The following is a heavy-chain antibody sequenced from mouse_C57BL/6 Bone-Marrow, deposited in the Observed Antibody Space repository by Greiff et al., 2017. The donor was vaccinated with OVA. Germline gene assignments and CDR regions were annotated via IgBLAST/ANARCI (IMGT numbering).Heavy chain of an antibody. CDR3: ASLTGTEYFDV. V-gene: IGHV1-81*01. D-gene: IGHD4-1*01. Sequence: QVQLQQSGAELARPGASVKLSCKASGYTFTSYGIRWVKPRTGQGLEWIGEIYPRSGNTYYNEKFKGKATLTADKSSSTAYMELRSLTSEDSAVYFCASLTGTEYFDVWGTGTTVTVSS. CDR1: GYTFTSYG. CDR2: IYPRSGNT. J-gene: IGHJ1*03.